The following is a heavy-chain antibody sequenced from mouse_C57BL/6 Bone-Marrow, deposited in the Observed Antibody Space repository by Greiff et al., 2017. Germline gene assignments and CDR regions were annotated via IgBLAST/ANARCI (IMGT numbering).Heavy chain of an antibody. Sequence: EVNVVETGGGLVQPGGSRGLSCEGSGFTFSGFWMSWVRQTPGKTLEWIGDINSDGSAINYAPSIKDRFTIFRDNDKSTLYLPMRNVRSEDTATYVCMRSGYDYGGYWYFDVWGTGTTVTVSS. D-gene: IGHD2-4*01. CDR2: INSDGSAI. CDR1: GFTFSGFW. V-gene: IGHV11-2*01. CDR3: MRSGYDYGGYWYFDV. J-gene: IGHJ1*03.